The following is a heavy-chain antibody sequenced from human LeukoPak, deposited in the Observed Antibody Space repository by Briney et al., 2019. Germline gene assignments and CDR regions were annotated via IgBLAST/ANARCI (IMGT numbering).Heavy chain of an antibody. CDR3: ARDSTTVTTLDY. V-gene: IGHV1-2*02. Sequence: ASVKVSCKASGYTFTGYYMHWVRQAPGQGLEWVGWINPNSGGTNYAQKFQGRVTMTRDTSISTSYMELSRLRSDDTAVYYCARDSTTVTTLDYWGQGTLVTVSS. CDR2: INPNSGGT. D-gene: IGHD4-17*01. J-gene: IGHJ4*02. CDR1: GYTFTGYY.